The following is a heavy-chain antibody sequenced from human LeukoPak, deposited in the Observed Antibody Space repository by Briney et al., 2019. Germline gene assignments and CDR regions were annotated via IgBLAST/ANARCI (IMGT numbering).Heavy chain of an antibody. CDR2: INSDGSWT. Sequence: PGGSLRLSCAASGNYWMHWVRQAPGKGLVWVSHINSDGSWTSYADSVKGRFTISRDNAKNTLYLQMNSLRAEDTGVFYCASERWLQYWGQGTLVTISS. D-gene: IGHD5-24*01. CDR1: GNYW. J-gene: IGHJ4*02. CDR3: ASERWLQY. V-gene: IGHV3-74*01.